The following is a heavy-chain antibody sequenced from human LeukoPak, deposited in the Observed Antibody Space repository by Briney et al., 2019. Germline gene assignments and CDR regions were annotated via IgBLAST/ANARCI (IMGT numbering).Heavy chain of an antibody. Sequence: GGSLRLSCAASGFTVSSNYMSWVRQAPGKGLEWVSVIYSGGSTYYADSVKGRFTISRDNSKNTLYLQMNSLRAEDTAVYYCARDLYGDYNNDRTIDYWGQGTLVTVSS. CDR1: GFTVSSNY. D-gene: IGHD4-17*01. J-gene: IGHJ4*02. CDR3: ARDLYGDYNNDRTIDY. CDR2: IYSGGST. V-gene: IGHV3-66*01.